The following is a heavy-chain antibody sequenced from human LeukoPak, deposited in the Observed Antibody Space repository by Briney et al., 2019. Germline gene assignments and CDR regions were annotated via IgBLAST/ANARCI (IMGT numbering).Heavy chain of an antibody. CDR1: GYIFSIHA. D-gene: IGHD1-7*01. CDR3: ARDYTLTVGTTSYFQH. V-gene: IGHV7-4-1*02. J-gene: IGHJ1*01. Sequence: ASVKVSCKASGYIFSIHAIIWVRQAPGQGLEFMRWISPNTRNPTYAQGFTGRFVFSLDPSVSTAYLQISSLKAEDTAVYYCARDYTLTVGTTSYFQHWGQGTVVTVSS. CDR2: ISPNTRNP.